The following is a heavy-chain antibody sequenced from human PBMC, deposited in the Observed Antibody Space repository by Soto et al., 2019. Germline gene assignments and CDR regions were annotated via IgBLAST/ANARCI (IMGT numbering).Heavy chain of an antibody. CDR1: GFSLSSYA. V-gene: IGHV3-23*01. CDR3: ARDGSSSSCSVWAY. CDR2: ITASGEKL. Sequence: EVQLLEAGGCLVQPGGSLRLSCAASGFSLSSYAMTWVRQAPGKGLAWVSGITASGEKLYYAVSVKGRFTVSRDNSKNTLYMHMHSLGADDTAVYYCARDGSSSSCSVWAYWGQGTLVTVSS. D-gene: IGHD2-2*01. J-gene: IGHJ4*02.